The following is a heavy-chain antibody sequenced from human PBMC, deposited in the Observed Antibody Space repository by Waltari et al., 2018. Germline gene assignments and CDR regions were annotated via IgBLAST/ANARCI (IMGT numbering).Heavy chain of an antibody. CDR2: IYTSGST. CDR1: SGSISSYY. D-gene: IGHD3-3*01. Sequence: QVQLQESGPGLVKPSETLSLTCTVSSGSISSYYWSWIRQPAGKGLEWIGRIYTSGSTNYNPSLKSRVTMSVDTSKNQFSLKLSSVTAADTAVYYCARGAPSRITIFGVVTHDAFDIWGQGTMVTVSS. CDR3: ARGAPSRITIFGVVTHDAFDI. V-gene: IGHV4-4*07. J-gene: IGHJ3*02.